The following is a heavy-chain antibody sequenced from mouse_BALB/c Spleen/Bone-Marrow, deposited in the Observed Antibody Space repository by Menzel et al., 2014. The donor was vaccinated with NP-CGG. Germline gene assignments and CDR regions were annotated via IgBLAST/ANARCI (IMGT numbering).Heavy chain of an antibody. Sequence: VQLVESGAELAKPGASVKMSCRASGYTFTSYWMHWVKQRPGQGLEWIGYIYPSTGYTEHNQKFKDKAIMTADKSSSTTYMQPSSLTSEDSSVYYCSRDDFAYWGQVTLVTVSA. D-gene: IGHD2-4*01. CDR1: GYTFTSYW. CDR3: SRDDFAY. J-gene: IGHJ3*01. V-gene: IGHV1-7*01. CDR2: IYPSTGYT.